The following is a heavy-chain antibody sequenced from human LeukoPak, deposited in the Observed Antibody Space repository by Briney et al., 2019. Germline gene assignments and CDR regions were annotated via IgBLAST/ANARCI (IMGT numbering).Heavy chain of an antibody. D-gene: IGHD6-19*01. J-gene: IGHJ4*02. Sequence: GGSLRLSCAASGFTFSSYAMSWVRQAPGKGLEWVSVIYSGGSTYYADSVKGRFTISRDNSKNTLYLQMNSLRAEDTAVYYCARWQIAVAFFDYWGQGTLVTVSS. CDR3: ARWQIAVAFFDY. CDR1: GFTFSSYA. V-gene: IGHV3-66*01. CDR2: IYSGGST.